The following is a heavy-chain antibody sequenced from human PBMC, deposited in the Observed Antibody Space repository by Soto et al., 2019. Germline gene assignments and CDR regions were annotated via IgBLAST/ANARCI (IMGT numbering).Heavy chain of an antibody. V-gene: IGHV4-34*01. CDR1: GGSFSGYY. CDR2: INHSGST. D-gene: IGHD6-19*01. Sequence: SETLSLTCAVYGGSFSGYYWSWTRQPPGKGLEWIGEINHSGSTNYNPSLKSRVTISVDTSKNQFSLKLSSVTAADTAVYYCARGNAPSQSIDYWGQGTLVTVSS. CDR3: ARGNAPSQSIDY. J-gene: IGHJ4*02.